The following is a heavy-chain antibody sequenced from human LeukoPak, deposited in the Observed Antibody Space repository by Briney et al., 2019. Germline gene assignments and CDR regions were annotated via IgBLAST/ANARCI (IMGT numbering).Heavy chain of an antibody. J-gene: IGHJ6*02. CDR3: ARGKYSSGWYIATYYYYHGMDV. CDR1: GYTFTSYY. D-gene: IGHD6-19*01. V-gene: IGHV1-46*01. CDR2: INPSGGST. Sequence: ASVKVSCKASGYTFTSYYMHWVRQAPGQGLEWMGIINPSGGSTSYAQKFQGRVTMTRDTSTSTVYMELSSLRSEDTAVYYCARGKYSSGWYIATYYYYHGMDVWGQGTTVTVSS.